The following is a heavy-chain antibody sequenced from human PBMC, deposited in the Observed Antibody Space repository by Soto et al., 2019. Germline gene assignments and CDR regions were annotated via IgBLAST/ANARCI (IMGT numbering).Heavy chain of an antibody. J-gene: IGHJ4*02. CDR3: ARPSGSYGDYAWSLKY. D-gene: IGHD4-17*01. Sequence: QVQLVQSGAEVKKPGASVKVSCKASGYTFTGYSVGWVRQAPGQGLEWMGWISAYNGNTNYAQKFQDRLTMTTDASTSTGYMELRSPRSDDTAVYYCARPSGSYGDYAWSLKYWGQGTLVTGSS. CDR1: GYTFTGYS. V-gene: IGHV1-18*01. CDR2: ISAYNGNT.